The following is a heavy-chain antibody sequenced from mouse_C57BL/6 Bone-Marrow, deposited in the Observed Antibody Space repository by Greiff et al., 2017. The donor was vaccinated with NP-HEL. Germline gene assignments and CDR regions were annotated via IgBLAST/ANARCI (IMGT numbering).Heavy chain of an antibody. CDR2: INPNNGGT. Sequence: EVQLQQSGPELVKPGASVKIPCKASGYTFTDYNMDWVKQSHGKSLEWIGDINPNNGGTIYNQKFKGKATLTVDKSSSTAYMELRSLTSEDTAVYYCARNLGDSSGYPLFAYWGQGTLVTVSA. CDR3: ARNLGDSSGYPLFAY. J-gene: IGHJ3*01. D-gene: IGHD3-2*02. V-gene: IGHV1-18*01. CDR1: GYTFTDYN.